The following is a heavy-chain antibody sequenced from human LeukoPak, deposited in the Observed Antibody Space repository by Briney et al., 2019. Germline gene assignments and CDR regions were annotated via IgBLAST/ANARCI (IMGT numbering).Heavy chain of an antibody. J-gene: IGHJ5*02. CDR3: AREAPPTITYGSGNRPFDP. V-gene: IGHV1-69*05. CDR1: GGTFSSYA. D-gene: IGHD3-10*01. CDR2: IIPIFGTA. Sequence: SVKVSCKASGGTFSSYAISWVRQASGQGLEWMGRIIPIFGTANYAQKFQGRVTITTDESTSTAYMELSSLRSEDTAVYYCAREAPPTITYGSGNRPFDPWGQGTLVTVSS.